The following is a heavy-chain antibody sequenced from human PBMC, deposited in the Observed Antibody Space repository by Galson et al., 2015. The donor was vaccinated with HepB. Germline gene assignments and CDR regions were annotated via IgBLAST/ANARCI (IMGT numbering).Heavy chain of an antibody. CDR3: ARDRQWLVKAAFDI. D-gene: IGHD6-19*01. J-gene: IGHJ3*02. Sequence: SVKVSCKASGYTFTSYGISWVRQAPGQGLEWMGWISAYNGNTNYAQKLQGRVTMTTDTSTSTAYMELRSLRSDDTAVYYCARDRQWLVKAAFDIWGQGTMVTVSS. CDR1: GYTFTSYG. V-gene: IGHV1-18*04. CDR2: ISAYNGNT.